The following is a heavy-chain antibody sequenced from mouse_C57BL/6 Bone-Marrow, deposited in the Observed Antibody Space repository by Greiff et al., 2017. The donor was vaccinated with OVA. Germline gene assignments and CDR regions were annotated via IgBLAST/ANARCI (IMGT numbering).Heavy chain of an antibody. CDR1: GYTFTSYW. V-gene: IGHV1-55*01. CDR2: IYPGSGST. Sequence: QVQLQQPGAELVKPGASVKMSCKASGYTFTSYWLTWVKQRPGQGLEWIGDIYPGSGSTNYNEKFKSKATLTVDTSSRTAYMQLSSLTSEDSAVYYCARMYYGSSDDYWGLGTTLTVSS. CDR3: ARMYYGSSDDY. D-gene: IGHD1-1*01. J-gene: IGHJ2*01.